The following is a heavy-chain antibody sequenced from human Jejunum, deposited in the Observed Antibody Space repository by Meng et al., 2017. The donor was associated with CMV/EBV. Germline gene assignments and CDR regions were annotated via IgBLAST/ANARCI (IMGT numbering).Heavy chain of an antibody. V-gene: IGHV5-51*01. CDR3: ARPGGDYDWYFDL. CDR2: IFPSDSDT. Sequence: ASGDMFTKYWIGWVRQVSGKGLEWVGIIFPSDSDTRYSPSFQGRVTISVDKSINTAYLEWGSLKASDTAMYYCARPGGDYDWYFDLWGRGALVTVSS. J-gene: IGHJ2*01. CDR1: GDMFTKYW. D-gene: IGHD3-16*01.